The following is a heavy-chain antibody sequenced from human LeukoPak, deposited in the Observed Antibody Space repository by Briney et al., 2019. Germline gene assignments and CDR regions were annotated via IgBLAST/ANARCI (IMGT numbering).Heavy chain of an antibody. CDR2: ISGSSTYI. CDR3: ARAQYYYGSGSPMY. D-gene: IGHD3-10*01. V-gene: IGHV3-11*06. J-gene: IGHJ4*02. Sequence: GGSLRLSCGASGFTFSDYYMSWVRQAPGKGLEWVSYISGSSTYIDYADSVKGRFVISRDNAKNSVYLQMNSLRAEDTAVYYCARAQYYYGSGSPMYWGQGTLVTVSS. CDR1: GFTFSDYY.